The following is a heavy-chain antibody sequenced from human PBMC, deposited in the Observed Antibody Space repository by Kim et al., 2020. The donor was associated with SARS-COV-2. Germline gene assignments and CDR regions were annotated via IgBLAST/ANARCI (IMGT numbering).Heavy chain of an antibody. CDR3: ARGGGYYSGDAFDI. J-gene: IGHJ3*02. D-gene: IGHD3-22*01. CDR2: IIPILGIA. Sequence: SVKVSCKASGGTFSSYAISWVRQAPGQGLEWMGRIIPILGIANYAQKFQGRVTITADKSTSTAYMELSSLRSEDTAVYYCARGGGYYSGDAFDIWGQGTMVTVSS. CDR1: GGTFSSYA. V-gene: IGHV1-69*04.